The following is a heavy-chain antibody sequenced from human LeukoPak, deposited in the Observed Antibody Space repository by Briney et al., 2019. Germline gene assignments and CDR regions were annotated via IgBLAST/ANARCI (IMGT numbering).Heavy chain of an antibody. CDR2: MNPNSGNT. Sequence: GASVKVSCKASGYTFTSYDINWVRQATGQGLEWMGWMNPNSGNTGYAQKFQGRVTMTRNTSISTAYMELSSLRSEDTAVYYCARGRYYYDTPPEDAFDIWGQGTMVTVSS. CDR1: GYTFTSYD. J-gene: IGHJ3*02. D-gene: IGHD3-22*01. CDR3: ARGRYYYDTPPEDAFDI. V-gene: IGHV1-8*01.